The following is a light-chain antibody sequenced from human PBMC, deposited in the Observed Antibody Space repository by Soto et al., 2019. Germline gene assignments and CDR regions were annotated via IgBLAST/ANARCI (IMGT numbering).Light chain of an antibody. J-gene: IGLJ2*01. V-gene: IGLV2-14*01. CDR1: SSDVGGYNY. Sequence: QSALTQPASVSGSPGQSITISCTGTSSDVGGYNYVSWYQQHPGKAPKLIIYDVSNRPSGVSNRFSGSKSGNTASLTISGLQAEDEADYYCSSYTSSSTSAHVVFGGGTKVTVL. CDR3: SSYTSSSTSAHVV. CDR2: DVS.